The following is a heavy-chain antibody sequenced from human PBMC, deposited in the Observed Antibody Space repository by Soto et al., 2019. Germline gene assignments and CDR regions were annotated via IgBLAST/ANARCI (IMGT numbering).Heavy chain of an antibody. D-gene: IGHD6-6*01. CDR2: IDSDGSST. CDR1: GFTFSSYW. CDR3: ARYSRSSAGYYFGMDV. J-gene: IGHJ6*02. V-gene: IGHV3-74*01. Sequence: QAGGSLRLSCAASGFTFSSYWMHWVRQAPGKGLVWVSRIDSDGSSTTYADSVKGRFTISRDNAKNTLYLQMNSLRAEDTAVYYCARYSRSSAGYYFGMDVWGQGTTVTVSS.